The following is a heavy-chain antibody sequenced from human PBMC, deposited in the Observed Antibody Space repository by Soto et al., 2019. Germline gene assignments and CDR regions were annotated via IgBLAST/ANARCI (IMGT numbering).Heavy chain of an antibody. CDR3: ARLSRAGSGFPDL. CDR2: ISYSGNS. Sequence: QMQLQESGPGLVKPSQTLSLICSVSGGSISRPGYYWAWIRQHPARGLEWIGSISYSGNSNHNPSLQSRLILSVDTSQNFFSLRLNSVTAADTAVYYCARLSRAGSGFPDLWGQGARVTVSS. V-gene: IGHV4-31*03. CDR1: GGSISRPGYY. J-gene: IGHJ5*02. D-gene: IGHD3-22*01.